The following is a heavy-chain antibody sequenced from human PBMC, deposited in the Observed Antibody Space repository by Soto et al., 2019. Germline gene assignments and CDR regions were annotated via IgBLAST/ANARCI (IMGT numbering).Heavy chain of an antibody. CDR1: GFSLSTNGVG. J-gene: IGHJ4*02. CDR3: ARKNYGDYPTDY. CDR2: IYWDDAK. V-gene: IGHV2-5*02. D-gene: IGHD4-17*01. Sequence: QITLKESGPTLVKPTQTLTLTCTFSGFSLSTNGVGVGWIRQPPGKALEWLAVIYWDDAKHYSPSLKSRLTITKDTFKNQLVLTMTNMDPVDTATYYCARKNYGDYPTDYWGQGTLVTVSS.